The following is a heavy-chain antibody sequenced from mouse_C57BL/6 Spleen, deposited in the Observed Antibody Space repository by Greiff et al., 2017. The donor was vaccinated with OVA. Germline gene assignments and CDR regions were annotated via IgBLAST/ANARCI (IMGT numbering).Heavy chain of an antibody. V-gene: IGHV10-1*01. D-gene: IGHD2-5*01. J-gene: IGHJ2*01. CDR1: GFSFNTYA. CDR2: IRSKSNNYAT. CDR3: VRGSNYYFDY. Sequence: EVQLQESGGGLVQPKGSLKLSCAASGFSFNTYAMNWVRQAPGKGLEWVARIRSKSNNYATYYADSVKDRFTISRDDSESMLYLQMNNLKTEDTAMYYCVRGSNYYFDYWGQGTTLTVSS.